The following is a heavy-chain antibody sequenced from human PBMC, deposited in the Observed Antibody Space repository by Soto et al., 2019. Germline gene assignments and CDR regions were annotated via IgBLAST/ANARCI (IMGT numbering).Heavy chain of an antibody. CDR1: GFTFSTYA. V-gene: IGHV3-23*01. J-gene: IGHJ4*02. Sequence: EVQLLESGGGLVQPGGSLRLSCAASGFTFSTYAMSWVRQAPGKGLEWVSTITSGGSTYYADSVKGRFTISRDNSKNTLYLQMNSLRAEDTAVYYCEKGVGGKYCGSSSCPFDYWGQGTLVTVSS. CDR2: ITSGGST. D-gene: IGHD2-2*01. CDR3: EKGVGGKYCGSSSCPFDY.